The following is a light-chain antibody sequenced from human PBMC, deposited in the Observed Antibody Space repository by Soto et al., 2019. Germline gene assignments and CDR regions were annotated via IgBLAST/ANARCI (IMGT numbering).Light chain of an antibody. CDR2: DVS. CDR3: SSYAGAHIV. CDR1: SSEVGGYNY. Sequence: QSVLTQPPSASGSPGQSVTIPYTGTSSEVGGYNYVSWYQQHPGKAPKLMIYDVSQRPSGVPDRFSGSKSGNTASLIVSGLQAEDEADYYCSSYAGAHIVFGTGTKVTVL. J-gene: IGLJ1*01. V-gene: IGLV2-8*01.